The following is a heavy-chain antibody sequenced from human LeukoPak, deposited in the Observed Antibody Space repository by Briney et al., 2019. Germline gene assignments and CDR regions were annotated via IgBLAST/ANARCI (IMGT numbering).Heavy chain of an antibody. CDR1: GFTFSSYW. CDR3: ARQNTPHGNFDY. D-gene: IGHD1-26*01. Sequence: PGGSLRLSCAASGFTFSSYWMNWVRHAPGKGLVWVSRIASDGSSTTYADSVKGRFSISRDNAKNTLYLQMNSLRAEDTAVYYCARQNTPHGNFDYWGQGTLVTVSS. CDR2: IASDGSST. V-gene: IGHV3-74*01. J-gene: IGHJ4*02.